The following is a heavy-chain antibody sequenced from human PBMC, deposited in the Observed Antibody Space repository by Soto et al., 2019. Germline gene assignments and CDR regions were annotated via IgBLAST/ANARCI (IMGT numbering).Heavy chain of an antibody. Sequence: ASVKVSCKASGYTFTGYYMHWVRQAPGQGLEWMGWINPNSGGTNYAQKFQGRVTMTRDTSISTAHMELSRLRSDDTAVYYCARVIYYDSSGYYYVEYFDYWGQGTLVTVSS. CDR1: GYTFTGYY. D-gene: IGHD3-22*01. CDR3: ARVIYYDSSGYYYVEYFDY. CDR2: INPNSGGT. J-gene: IGHJ4*02. V-gene: IGHV1-2*02.